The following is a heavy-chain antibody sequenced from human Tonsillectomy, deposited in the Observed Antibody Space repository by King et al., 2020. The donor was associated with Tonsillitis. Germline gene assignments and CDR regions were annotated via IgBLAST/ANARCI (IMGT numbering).Heavy chain of an antibody. CDR2: ISWNSGSI. J-gene: IGHJ4*02. CDR3: AKDYSGEVRHPRIAVAGGFDY. D-gene: IGHD6-19*01. CDR1: GFTFDDYA. Sequence: VQLVESGGGLVQPGRSLRLSCAASGFTFDDYAMHWVRQAPGKGLEWVSGISWNSGSIGYADSVKGRFTISRDNAKNSLYLQMNSLRAEDTALYYCAKDYSGEVRHPRIAVAGGFDYGGQGTLVTVSS. V-gene: IGHV3-9*01.